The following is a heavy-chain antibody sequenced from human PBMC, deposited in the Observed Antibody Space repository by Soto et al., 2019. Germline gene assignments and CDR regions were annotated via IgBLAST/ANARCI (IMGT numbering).Heavy chain of an antibody. J-gene: IGHJ4*02. CDR3: ARESEGLTSNFDY. CDR1: GFTFTRYS. CDR2: ISSTTNYI. Sequence: PGGSLRLSCAASGFTFTRYSMNWVRQAPGKGLEWVSSISSTTNYIYYGDSMKGRFTLSRDNAKNSLYLEMNSLRAEDTAVYYCARESEGLTSNFDYWGQGTLVTAPQ. V-gene: IGHV3-21*06.